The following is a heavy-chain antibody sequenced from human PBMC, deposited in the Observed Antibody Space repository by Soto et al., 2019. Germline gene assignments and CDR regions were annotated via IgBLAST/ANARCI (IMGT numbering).Heavy chain of an antibody. CDR3: SSSEHSAGQH. Sequence: EVQLVKSGGGLVQPEGSLRLSCAASGFRISSYWMSWVRQAPGKGLEWVAHIKEDGSEKLYADSVKGRFTISRDNAKNTLSLEMDSVRVEDTAVYFCSSSEHSAGQHWGQGTLVTVSS. CDR1: GFRISSYW. J-gene: IGHJ4*02. D-gene: IGHD6-6*01. V-gene: IGHV3-7*03. CDR2: IKEDGSEK.